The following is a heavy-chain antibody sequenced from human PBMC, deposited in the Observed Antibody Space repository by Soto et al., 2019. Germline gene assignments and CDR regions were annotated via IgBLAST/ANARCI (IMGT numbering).Heavy chain of an antibody. Sequence: PVKVSCKASGFTFTSSAMQWVRQARGQRLEWIGWIVVGSGNTNYAQKFQERVTITRDMSTSTAYMELSSLRSEDTAVYYCAADPRNYYDSSGYYPRAQFDIWGQGTMVNVS. CDR3: AADPRNYYDSSGYYPRAQFDI. J-gene: IGHJ3*02. D-gene: IGHD3-22*01. CDR2: IVVGSGNT. V-gene: IGHV1-58*02. CDR1: GFTFTSSA.